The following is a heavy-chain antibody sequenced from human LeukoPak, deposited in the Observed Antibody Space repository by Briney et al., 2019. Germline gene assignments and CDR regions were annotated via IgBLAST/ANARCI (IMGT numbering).Heavy chain of an antibody. CDR1: GFTVSSNY. CDR3: ARDEGGYSYGYN. Sequence: GGSLRLSCAASGFTVSSNYMSWVGQAPGKGLEWVSVIYSGGSTYYADSVKGRFTISRDNSKNPLYLQMNSLRAEDTAVYYCARDEGGYSYGYNWGQGTLVTVSS. CDR2: IYSGGST. J-gene: IGHJ4*02. V-gene: IGHV3-53*01. D-gene: IGHD5-18*01.